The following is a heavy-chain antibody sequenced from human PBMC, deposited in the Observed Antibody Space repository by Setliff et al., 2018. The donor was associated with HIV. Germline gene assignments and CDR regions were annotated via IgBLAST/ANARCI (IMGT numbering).Heavy chain of an antibody. CDR2: IKEDGSEI. CDR3: TRNEI. J-gene: IGHJ4*02. CDR1: GFSFSRYW. Sequence: PGGSLRLSCTAPGFSFSRYWMGWVRQAPGKGPEWVANIKEDGSEIYYVDSVKGRFTISRDNAKNSLYLQMDSLRAEDTAVYYCTRNEIWGQGTLVTVSS. D-gene: IGHD1-1*01. V-gene: IGHV3-7*01.